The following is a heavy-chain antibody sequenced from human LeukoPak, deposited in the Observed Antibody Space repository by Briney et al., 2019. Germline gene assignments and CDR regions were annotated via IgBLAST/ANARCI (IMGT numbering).Heavy chain of an antibody. CDR3: ARSDSPSYSNLYYYYYGMDV. CDR2: IIPIFGTA. Sequence: ASVQVSCKASGGTFSSYAISWVRQAPGQGLEWMGGIIPIFGTANYAQKFQGRVTITADESTSTAYMELSSLRSEDTAVYYCARSDSPSYSNLYYYYYGMDVWGQGTTVTVSS. V-gene: IGHV1-69*13. J-gene: IGHJ6*02. CDR1: GGTFSSYA. D-gene: IGHD4-11*01.